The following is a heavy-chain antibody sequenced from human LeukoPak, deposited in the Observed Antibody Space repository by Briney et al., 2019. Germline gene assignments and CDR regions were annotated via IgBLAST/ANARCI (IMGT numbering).Heavy chain of an antibody. CDR3: ARGTRQFHTSGWYAEFDY. Sequence: GGSLRLSCAGSGFTFDNYAMHWVRQAPGKGLEWVSGISWNSGSMGYADSVKGRFTISRDNAKNSLYLQMNSLRAEDTALYYCARGTRQFHTSGWYAEFDYWGQGTLVTVSS. D-gene: IGHD6-19*01. V-gene: IGHV3-9*01. J-gene: IGHJ4*02. CDR1: GFTFDNYA. CDR2: ISWNSGSM.